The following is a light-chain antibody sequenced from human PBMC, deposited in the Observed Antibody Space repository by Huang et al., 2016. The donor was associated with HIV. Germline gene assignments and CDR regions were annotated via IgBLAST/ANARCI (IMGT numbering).Light chain of an antibody. J-gene: IGKJ1*01. Sequence: DTQMTQSPSSLSASVGDRVTITCRASQTISTYLNWYQQQPGKAPKLLIYGASSLQSWVPSRFIGSGSGTDFTLTIRSLQREDFATYFCQQSYSTPWTFGQGTKVEIK. CDR1: QTISTY. V-gene: IGKV1-39*01. CDR3: QQSYSTPWT. CDR2: GAS.